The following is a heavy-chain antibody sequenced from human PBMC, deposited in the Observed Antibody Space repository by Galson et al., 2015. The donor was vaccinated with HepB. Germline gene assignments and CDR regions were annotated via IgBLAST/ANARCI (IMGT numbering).Heavy chain of an antibody. CDR2: ISAGGGST. D-gene: IGHD1-26*01. CDR1: GFTFSSYA. Sequence: SLRLSCAASGFTFSSYAMSWVRQAPGKGLEWVSTISAGGGSTYYADSVRGRFTISRDSSKNALYLQMNSLRAEDTALYYCAKEGSYQGYFDYWGQGTLVTVSS. V-gene: IGHV3-23*01. CDR3: AKEGSYQGYFDY. J-gene: IGHJ4*02.